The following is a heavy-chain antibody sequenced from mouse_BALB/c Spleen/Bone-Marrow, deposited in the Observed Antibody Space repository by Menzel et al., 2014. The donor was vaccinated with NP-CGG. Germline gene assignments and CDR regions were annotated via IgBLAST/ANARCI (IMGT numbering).Heavy chain of an antibody. V-gene: IGHV3-6*02. Sequence: EVKLQESGPGLVKPSQSLSLTCSVTGYSITSGYYWNWIRQLPGNKLEWMGYISYDGSNNYNPSLKNRISITRDTSKNQFFLKLNSVTTEDTATYYCARGNYVDYWGQGTTLTVSS. CDR3: ARGNYVDY. CDR2: ISYDGSN. J-gene: IGHJ2*01. CDR1: GYSITSGYY.